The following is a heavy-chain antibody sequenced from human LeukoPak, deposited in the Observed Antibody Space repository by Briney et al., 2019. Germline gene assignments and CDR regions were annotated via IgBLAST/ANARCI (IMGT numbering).Heavy chain of an antibody. V-gene: IGHV1-8*01. J-gene: IGHJ6*02. CDR2: MNPNSGDT. CDR1: GYTFTSTE. D-gene: IGHD5-18*01. CDR3: ARAPRQLSYYYGVDV. Sequence: ASVKVSCKASGYTFTSTEIMWVRQATGQGLEWMGWMNPNSGDTGYAQKFQGRVTMTRDTSTSIAYMELSRLRFEDTAVYYCARAPRQLSYYYGVDVWGQGTTVTVSS.